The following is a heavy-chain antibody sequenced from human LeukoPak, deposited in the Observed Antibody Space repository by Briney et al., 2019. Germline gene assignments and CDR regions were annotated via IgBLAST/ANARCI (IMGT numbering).Heavy chain of an antibody. D-gene: IGHD5-18*01. V-gene: IGHV1-2*02. J-gene: IGHJ4*02. Sequence: ASVKVSCKASGYTFTGYYMHWVRQAPGQGLEWMGWINPNSGGTNYAQKFQGRVTMTRDTPISTAYMELSRLRSDDTAVYYCARAGGYVRRTNTFDYWGQGTLVTVSS. CDR1: GYTFTGYY. CDR2: INPNSGGT. CDR3: ARAGGYVRRTNTFDY.